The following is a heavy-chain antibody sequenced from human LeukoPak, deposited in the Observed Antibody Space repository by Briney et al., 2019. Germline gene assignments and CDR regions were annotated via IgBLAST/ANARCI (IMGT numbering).Heavy chain of an antibody. V-gene: IGHV3-30*02. J-gene: IGHJ4*02. CDR2: IRYDERQE. Sequence: GGSLRLSCSTSGFTFRNHGMHWVRQAPGKGLEWVAFIRYDERQEFYADSVKGRFTISRDNSKSTLYLQMGSLRTEDTAAYYCVRDFSNYVAFFDSWGQGVLVIVSS. D-gene: IGHD4-11*01. CDR1: GFTFRNHG. CDR3: VRDFSNYVAFFDS.